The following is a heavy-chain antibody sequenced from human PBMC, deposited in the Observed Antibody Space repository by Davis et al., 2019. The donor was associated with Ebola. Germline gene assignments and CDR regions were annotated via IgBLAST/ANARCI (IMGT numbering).Heavy chain of an antibody. V-gene: IGHV1-8*01. D-gene: IGHD3-22*01. Sequence: ASVTVSCKASGYTFTSYDINWVRQATGQGLEWMGWMNPNSGNTGYAQKFQGRVTMTRNTSISTAYMELSRLRSDDTAMYYCASIYDSSGCWGQGTLVTVSS. J-gene: IGHJ4*02. CDR1: GYTFTSYD. CDR2: MNPNSGNT. CDR3: ASIYDSSGC.